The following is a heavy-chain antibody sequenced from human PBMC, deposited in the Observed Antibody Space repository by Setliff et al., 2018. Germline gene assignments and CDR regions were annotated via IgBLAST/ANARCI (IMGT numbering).Heavy chain of an antibody. J-gene: IGHJ4*02. D-gene: IGHD6-25*01. CDR1: GDSISSTFH. CDR2: IYHNGNT. Sequence: SETLSLTCTVSGDSISSTFHWGWIRQSPGKGLEWIWTIYHNGNTYYNPSLNSRVTISVDTSKNQFSLRLTSVTAADTAIYYCARVRNTQSGFFDYWCQGTLGTVSS. CDR3: ARVRNTQSGFFDY. V-gene: IGHV4-38-2*02.